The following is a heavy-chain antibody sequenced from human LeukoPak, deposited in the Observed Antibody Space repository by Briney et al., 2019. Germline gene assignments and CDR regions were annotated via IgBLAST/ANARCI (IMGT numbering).Heavy chain of an antibody. CDR1: GFTFSSYA. D-gene: IGHD6-13*01. J-gene: IGHJ4*02. Sequence: GGSLRLSCAASGFTFSSYAMSWVRQAPGKGLERVSAISGSGGSIYYADSVKGRFTISRDSSKNTLYLQMNSLRAEDTAVYYCAKSLTAGAGNFDYWGQGTLVTVSS. CDR3: AKSLTAGAGNFDY. CDR2: ISGSGGSI. V-gene: IGHV3-23*01.